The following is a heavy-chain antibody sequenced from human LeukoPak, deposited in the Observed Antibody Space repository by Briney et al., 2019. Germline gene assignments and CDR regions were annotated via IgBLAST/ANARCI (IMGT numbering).Heavy chain of an antibody. J-gene: IGHJ5*02. D-gene: IGHD2-21*01. V-gene: IGHV4-38-2*02. CDR1: GYSISSGYF. Sequence: SETLSLTCTVSGYSISSGYFWAWIRQPPGKGLEWIGNIYHSGSTFYNPSLKSRVTMSVDTSKNHLSLKLSSVTAADTALYYCARGLEVNLSLDPWGQGTLVTVSS. CDR3: ARGLEVNLSLDP. CDR2: IYHSGST.